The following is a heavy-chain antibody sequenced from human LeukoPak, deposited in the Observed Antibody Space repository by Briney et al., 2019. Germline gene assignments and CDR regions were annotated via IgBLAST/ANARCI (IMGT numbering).Heavy chain of an antibody. Sequence: GGSLRLSCAASGFTFSTYSMNWVRQAPGKGLEWVSYISSSSSTIYYADSVKGRFTISRDNAKNSLYLQMNSLRAEDTALYHCARARITGTDYYYYYMDVWGKGTTVTVSS. CDR3: ARARITGTDYYYYYMDV. J-gene: IGHJ6*03. V-gene: IGHV3-48*04. CDR2: ISSSSSTI. D-gene: IGHD1-20*01. CDR1: GFTFSTYS.